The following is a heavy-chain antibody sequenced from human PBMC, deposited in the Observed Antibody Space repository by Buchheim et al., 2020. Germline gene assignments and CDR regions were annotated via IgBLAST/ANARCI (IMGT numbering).Heavy chain of an antibody. V-gene: IGHV3-30-3*01. D-gene: IGHD2-2*02. CDR3: ARENVIVVVPAAIRHYFDY. CDR1: GFTFSSYA. J-gene: IGHJ4*02. Sequence: QVQLVESGGGVVQPGRSLRLSCAASGFTFSSYAMHWVRQAPGKGLEWVAVISYDGSNKYYADSVKGRFTISRDNSKNTLYLQMNSLRAEDTAVYYCARENVIVVVPAAIRHYFDYWGQGTL. CDR2: ISYDGSNK.